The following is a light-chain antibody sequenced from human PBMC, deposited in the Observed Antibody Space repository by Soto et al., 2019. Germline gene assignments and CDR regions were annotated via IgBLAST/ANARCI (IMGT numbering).Light chain of an antibody. J-gene: IGKJ2*01. CDR2: KAS. CDR1: QSISSW. CDR3: QQYNSYST. Sequence: DIQMTQSPSTLSPSVGDRVTITCRASQSISSWLAWYQQKPGKAPKLLIYKASSLESGVPSRFSGSRSGTEFTLTISSLQPDDFATYYCQQYNSYSTFGQGTKVDIK. V-gene: IGKV1-5*03.